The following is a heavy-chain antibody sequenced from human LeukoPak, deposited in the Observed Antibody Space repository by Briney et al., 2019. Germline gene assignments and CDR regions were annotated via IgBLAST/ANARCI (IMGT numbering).Heavy chain of an antibody. CDR2: IYYSGST. Sequence: PSETLSLTCTVSGGSISSYYWSWIRQPPGKGLEWIGYIYYSGSTNYNPSLKSRVTISVDTSNNQFSLKLSSVTAADTAVYYCARDRGAHSSSWSTPDAFDIWGQGTMVTVSS. J-gene: IGHJ3*02. D-gene: IGHD6-13*01. CDR1: GGSISSYY. CDR3: ARDRGAHSSSWSTPDAFDI. V-gene: IGHV4-59*01.